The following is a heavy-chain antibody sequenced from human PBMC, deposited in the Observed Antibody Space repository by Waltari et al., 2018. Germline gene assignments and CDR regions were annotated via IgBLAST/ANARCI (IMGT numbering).Heavy chain of an antibody. Sequence: QVQLVQSGAEVKKPGASVKVSCKVSGYTLTALSMHWVRQAPGKGLEWMGVFDAEEGETIYAQKFQCRVTMTEDTSTDTAYIDLNSLRSEDTAVYYCATLRGGGAFDIWGQGTMVTVSS. CDR3: ATLRGGGAFDI. D-gene: IGHD3-10*01. V-gene: IGHV1-24*01. CDR2: FDAEEGET. CDR1: GYTLTALS. J-gene: IGHJ3*02.